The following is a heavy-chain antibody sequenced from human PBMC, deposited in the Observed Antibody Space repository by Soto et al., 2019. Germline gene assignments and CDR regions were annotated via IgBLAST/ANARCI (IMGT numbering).Heavy chain of an antibody. CDR1: GGSISGGGCP. J-gene: IGHJ4*02. V-gene: IGHV4-30-2*01. Sequence: SETLCLPCAVSGGSISGGGCPWSWIRQPPGKGLEWIGYIYHSGSTYYNPSLKSRVTISVDRSKNQFSLKLSSVTAADTAVYYCARGSFWSGYLPYYFDYWGQGTLVTVSS. CDR2: IYHSGST. CDR3: ARGSFWSGYLPYYFDY. D-gene: IGHD3-3*01.